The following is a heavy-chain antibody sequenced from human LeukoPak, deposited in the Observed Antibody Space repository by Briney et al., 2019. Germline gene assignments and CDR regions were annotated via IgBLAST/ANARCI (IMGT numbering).Heavy chain of an antibody. D-gene: IGHD4-17*01. CDR2: ISAYNGNT. CDR3: ARVAGDSMTTVPHFDY. J-gene: IGHJ4*02. V-gene: IGHV1-18*01. Sequence: ASVKVSCKASGYTFTSYGISWVRQAPGQGLEWMGWISAYNGNTNYAQKLQGRVTMTTDTSTSTAYMELRSLRSDDTAVYYCARVAGDSMTTVPHFDYWGQGTLVTVSS. CDR1: GYTFTSYG.